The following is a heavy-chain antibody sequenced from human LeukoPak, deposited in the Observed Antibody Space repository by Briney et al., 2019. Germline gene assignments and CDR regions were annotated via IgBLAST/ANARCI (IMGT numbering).Heavy chain of an antibody. CDR2: INGRGYRT. CDR1: GFTFSTYA. Sequence: GGSLRLSCSASGFTFSTYAMHWVRQAPGKGLEYVSVINGRGYRTYYADSVKGRFTISRDNSKNKVYLQMSSLRVEDTAVYYCVLVVASDRYFDYWGQGTLVTVSS. D-gene: IGHD2-15*01. V-gene: IGHV3-64D*06. J-gene: IGHJ4*02. CDR3: VLVVASDRYFDY.